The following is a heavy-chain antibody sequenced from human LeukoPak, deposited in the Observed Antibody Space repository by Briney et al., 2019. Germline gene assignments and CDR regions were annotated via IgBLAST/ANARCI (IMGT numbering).Heavy chain of an antibody. J-gene: IGHJ3*02. Sequence: HPGGSLRLSCAASGFNFGTHWMTWVRQAPGKGLECVAIIKKDGSEKYFVDSVKGRFTISRDNAKNSLYLQMNSLRAEDTAVYYCARDGRGWELLPGDAFDIWGQGTMVTVSS. CDR3: ARDGRGWELLPGDAFDI. D-gene: IGHD1-26*01. V-gene: IGHV3-7*01. CDR1: GFNFGTHW. CDR2: IKKDGSEK.